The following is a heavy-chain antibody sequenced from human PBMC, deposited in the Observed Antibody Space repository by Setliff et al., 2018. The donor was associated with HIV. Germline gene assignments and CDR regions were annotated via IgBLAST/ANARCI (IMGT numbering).Heavy chain of an antibody. J-gene: IGHJ6*03. V-gene: IGHV4-39*01. D-gene: IGHD6-13*01. CDR2: IYYRGST. CDR3: ARGRYRSRWYASDHYYIDV. CDR1: GGSISSSSYY. Sequence: SETLSLTCTVSGGSISSSSYYWGWIRQPPGKGLQWIGSIYYRGSTYYNPSLKSRVTISVDTSKNQFSLKLRSVTAADTALYYGARGRYRSRWYASDHYYIDVWGKGTTVTVSS.